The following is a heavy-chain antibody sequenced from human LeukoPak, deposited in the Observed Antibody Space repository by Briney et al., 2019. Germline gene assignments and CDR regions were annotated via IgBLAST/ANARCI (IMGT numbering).Heavy chain of an antibody. CDR1: GFTFSSYS. CDR2: ISSSSSYI. J-gene: IGHJ3*02. Sequence: GGSLRLSCAASGFTFSSYSMNWVRQAPGKGLEWVSSISSSSSYIYYADSVKGRFTISRDNAKNSLYLQMNSLRAEDTAVYHCAVIAVAGVADAFDIWGQGTMVTVSS. CDR3: AVIAVAGVADAFDI. V-gene: IGHV3-21*01. D-gene: IGHD6-19*01.